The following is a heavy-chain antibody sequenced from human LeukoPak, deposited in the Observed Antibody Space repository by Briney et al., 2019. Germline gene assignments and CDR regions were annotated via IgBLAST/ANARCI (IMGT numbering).Heavy chain of an antibody. Sequence: GGSLRLSCAASGFTLSSAYMSWVRQAPGQGVEWVSVMYSGCSTYYADSVKGRFTIARYNSKNTRYLQMNSLRAEDTAAYCCARDSNYHHWGQVTVVSVS. J-gene: IGHJ5*02. D-gene: IGHD6-13*01. V-gene: IGHV3-66*02. CDR1: GFTLSSAY. CDR2: MYSGCST. CDR3: ARDSNYHH.